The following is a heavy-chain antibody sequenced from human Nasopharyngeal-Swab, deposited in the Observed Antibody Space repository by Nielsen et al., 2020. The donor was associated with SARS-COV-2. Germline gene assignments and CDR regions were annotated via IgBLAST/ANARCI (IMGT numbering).Heavy chain of an antibody. CDR2: IIPIFGTA. Sequence: WVRQAPGQGLEWMGGIIPIFGTANYAQKFQGRVTLTTDTSTSTAYMELRSLRSDDTAVYYCARGEVPTFADYWGQGTPVTVSS. CDR3: ARGEVPTFADY. D-gene: IGHD2-2*01. J-gene: IGHJ4*02. V-gene: IGHV1-69*05.